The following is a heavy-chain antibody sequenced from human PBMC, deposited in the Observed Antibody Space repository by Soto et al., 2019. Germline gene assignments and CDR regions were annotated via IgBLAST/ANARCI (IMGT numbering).Heavy chain of an antibody. J-gene: IGHJ3*01. CDR3: TGSRITTAGTDAFEL. D-gene: IGHD3-10*01. CDR2: INPSSGGI. CDR1: GYTFTSYY. V-gene: IGHV1-46*03. Sequence: QVQLVQSGAEVKKPGASVRVSCKASGYTFTSYYMHWVRQAPGQGPEWMGMINPSSGGIDYAQKFQHRVTPTSDTSATADYMELRSVRSEDTAVYYCTGSRITTAGTDAFELWGQGTLVTVSS.